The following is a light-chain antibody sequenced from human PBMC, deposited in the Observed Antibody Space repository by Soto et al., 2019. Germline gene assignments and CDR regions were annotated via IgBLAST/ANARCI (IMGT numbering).Light chain of an antibody. CDR2: DVT. Sequence: SYELTQPPSVSAAPGQTARITCGGNNIGSKSVHWYQQKPGQAPVLVVYDVTDRPSGIPERSSGSNSGNTATLTIIRVEAGDEADYYCQVWDTSSGPLYVFGTGTKVTVL. CDR1: NIGSKS. V-gene: IGLV3-21*02. J-gene: IGLJ1*01. CDR3: QVWDTSSGPLYV.